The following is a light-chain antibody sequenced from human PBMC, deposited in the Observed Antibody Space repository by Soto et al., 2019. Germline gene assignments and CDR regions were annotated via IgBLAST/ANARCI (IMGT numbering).Light chain of an antibody. CDR2: KAS. Sequence: DIHMTQSPSTLSASVVDIVSCTCLASQSIDNWLAWYQQKPGKAPKLLIYKASTLESGVPSRFSGSGSGTDFTLTISSLQPDDFATYYCQQYNSYSPWTFGQGTKVDIK. CDR3: QQYNSYSPWT. J-gene: IGKJ1*01. V-gene: IGKV1-5*03. CDR1: QSIDNW.